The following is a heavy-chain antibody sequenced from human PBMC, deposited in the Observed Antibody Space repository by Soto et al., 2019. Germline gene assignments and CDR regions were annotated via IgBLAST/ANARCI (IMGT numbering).Heavy chain of an antibody. J-gene: IGHJ4*02. Sequence: GGSLRLSCAASGFSFSNSGMSWVRQAPGKGLEWVSGISGSGTNTNYADSVKARFIISRDNSKSTLYLQMNSLRAEDTAVYYCVKDSGWLHAYWGPGTLVTVSS. V-gene: IGHV3-23*01. CDR3: VKDSGWLHAY. CDR2: ISGSGTNT. D-gene: IGHD6-19*01. CDR1: GFSFSNSG.